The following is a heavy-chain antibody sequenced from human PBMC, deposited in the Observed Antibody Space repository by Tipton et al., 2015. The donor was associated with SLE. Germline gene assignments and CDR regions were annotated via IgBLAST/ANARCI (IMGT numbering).Heavy chain of an antibody. CDR1: GGSFSTYH. V-gene: IGHV4-34*01. CDR3: ATSPWSGSWYGWYFDL. D-gene: IGHD6-13*01. Sequence: LRLSCAVFGGSFSTYHWSWIRQPPGKGLEWIGEINQSGSTNYNPSLKSRVTISRDTSEKQVSLKLTSVTAADTAVYYCATSPWSGSWYGWYFDLWGRGTLVTVSS. CDR2: INQSGST. J-gene: IGHJ2*01.